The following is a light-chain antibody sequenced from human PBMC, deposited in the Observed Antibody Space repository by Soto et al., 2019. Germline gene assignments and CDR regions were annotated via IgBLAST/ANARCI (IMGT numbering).Light chain of an antibody. CDR3: CSFTITKTYV. J-gene: IGLJ1*01. CDR2: DVN. CDR1: SSNVGAHNF. Sequence: QSVLTQPASVSGSPGQSIAIACTGSSSNVGAHNFVSWYQQHPGKAPKLIIYDVNNRPSGVSNRFSGSKSGDTASLTIFGLQAEDEADYYCCSFTITKTYVFGTGTKVTVL. V-gene: IGLV2-14*01.